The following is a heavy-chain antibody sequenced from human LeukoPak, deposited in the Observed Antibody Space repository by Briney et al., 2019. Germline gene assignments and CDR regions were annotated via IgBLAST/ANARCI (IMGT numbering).Heavy chain of an antibody. CDR2: INWNGGST. CDR1: GFTFDDYG. Sequence: GGSLRLSCAASGFTFDDYGMSWVRQAPGKGLEWVSGINWNGGSTGYADSVKGRFTISRDNAKNSLYLQMNGLRAEDTAVYYCAKVPSGLSYYYYYMDVWGKGTTVTVSS. CDR3: AKVPSGLSYYYYYMDV. V-gene: IGHV3-20*04. D-gene: IGHD3-10*01. J-gene: IGHJ6*03.